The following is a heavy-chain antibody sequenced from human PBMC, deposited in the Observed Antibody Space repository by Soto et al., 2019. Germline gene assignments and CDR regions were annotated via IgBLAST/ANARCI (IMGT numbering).Heavy chain of an antibody. Sequence: PSETLSLTCTVSGGSISSYYWSWIRQPPGKGLEWIGYIYYSGSTNYNPSLKSRVTISVDTSKNQFSLKLSSVTAADTAVYHCARMTTPSYFDYWGQGTLVTVSS. CDR2: IYYSGST. J-gene: IGHJ4*02. CDR3: ARMTTPSYFDY. V-gene: IGHV4-59*01. D-gene: IGHD4-17*01. CDR1: GGSISSYY.